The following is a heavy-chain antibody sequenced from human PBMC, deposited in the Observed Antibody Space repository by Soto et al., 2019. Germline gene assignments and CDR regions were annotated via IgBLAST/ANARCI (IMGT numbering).Heavy chain of an antibody. V-gene: IGHV4-39*07. CDR3: ARGRGRPATVNDY. J-gene: IGHJ4*02. CDR1: GGSISSSSYY. D-gene: IGHD3-16*01. Sequence: SETLSLTCTVSGGSISSSSYYWSWNRQPPGKGLEWIGEINHSGSTNYNPSLKSRVTISVDTSKNQFSLKLSSVTAADTAVYYCARGRGRPATVNDYWGQGTLVTVSS. CDR2: INHSGST.